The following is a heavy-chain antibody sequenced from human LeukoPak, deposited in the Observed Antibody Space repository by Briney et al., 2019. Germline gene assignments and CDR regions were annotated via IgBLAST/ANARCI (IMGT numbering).Heavy chain of an antibody. CDR2: INPNSGAP. CDR3: ARHASGSGSLLDY. J-gene: IGHJ4*02. Sequence: ASVKVSCKASGYTFATYYIHWVRQAPGQGLEWMGIINPNSGAPRFAQKFQGRLTMARDTSTSTVHMALSSLRSEDMAVYYCARHASGSGSLLDYWGQGTLVTVSS. V-gene: IGHV1-46*03. CDR1: GYTFATYY. D-gene: IGHD3-10*01.